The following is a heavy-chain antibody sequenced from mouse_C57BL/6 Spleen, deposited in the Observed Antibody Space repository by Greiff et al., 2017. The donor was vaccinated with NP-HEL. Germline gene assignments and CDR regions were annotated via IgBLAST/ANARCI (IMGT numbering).Heavy chain of an antibody. CDR2: IDPSDSYT. J-gene: IGHJ2*01. CDR1: GYTFTSYW. V-gene: IGHV1-69*01. Sequence: QVQLQQPGAELVMPGASVKLSCKASGYTFTSYWMHWVKQRPGQGLEWIGEIDPSDSYTNYNQKFKGKSTLTVDKSSSTAYMQLSSLTSEDSAVYYCARWLLGNFDYWGQGTTLTFSS. D-gene: IGHD2-3*01. CDR3: ARWLLGNFDY.